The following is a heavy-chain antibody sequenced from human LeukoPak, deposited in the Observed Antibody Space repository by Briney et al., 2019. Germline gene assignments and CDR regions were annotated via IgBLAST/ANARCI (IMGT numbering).Heavy chain of an antibody. CDR1: GFTFSSCA. D-gene: IGHD6-19*01. J-gene: IGHJ4*02. V-gene: IGHV3-23*01. Sequence: GGSLRLSCAASGFTFSSCAMSWVRQAPGKGLEWGSAISCSGGSTYYADSVKGRFTISRDNSKNTLYLQMNSLRAEDTAVYYCAKERRSGWYALSFDYWGQGTLVTVSS. CDR3: AKERRSGWYALSFDY. CDR2: ISCSGGST.